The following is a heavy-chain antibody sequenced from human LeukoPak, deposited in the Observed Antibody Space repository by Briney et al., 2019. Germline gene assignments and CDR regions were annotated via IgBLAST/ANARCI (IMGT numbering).Heavy chain of an antibody. CDR2: IHYSGST. Sequence: SETLSLTCTVSGGSISSSSYYWGWIRQPPGKGLEWIGNIHYSGSTYYNPSLKSRVTISEDTSKNQFSLKLRSVTVADTAVYYCAGFGGGRIASYFDYWGQGTLVTVS. CDR1: GGSISSSSYY. V-gene: IGHV4-39*07. J-gene: IGHJ4*02. D-gene: IGHD3-16*01. CDR3: AGFGGGRIASYFDY.